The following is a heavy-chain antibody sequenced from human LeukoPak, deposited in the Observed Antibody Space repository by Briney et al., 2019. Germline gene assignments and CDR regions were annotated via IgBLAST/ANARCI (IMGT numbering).Heavy chain of an antibody. D-gene: IGHD1-26*01. V-gene: IGHV3-21*01. J-gene: IGHJ3*02. CDR1: GFTFSSYS. CDR2: ISSSSSYI. Sequence: KPGGSLRLSCAASGFTFSSYSMNWVRQAPGKGLEWVSSISSSSSYIYYADSVKGRFTTSRDNAKNSLYLQMNSLRAEDTAVYYCARGSHWAFDIWGQGTMVTVSS. CDR3: ARGSHWAFDI.